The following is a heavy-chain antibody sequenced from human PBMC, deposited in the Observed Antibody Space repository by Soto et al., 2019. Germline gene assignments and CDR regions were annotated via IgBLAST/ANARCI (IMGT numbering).Heavy chain of an antibody. Sequence: QVQLVESGGGVVQPGRSLRLSCAASGFTFSSYGMHWVRQAPGKGLEWVAVIWYDGSNKYYADSVKGRFTISRDNSKNTLYLQMNSLRGEDTVVYYCARDCSSTSCYGRFDYWGQGTQVTVSP. D-gene: IGHD2-2*01. CDR1: GFTFSSYG. CDR3: ARDCSSTSCYGRFDY. J-gene: IGHJ4*02. CDR2: IWYDGSNK. V-gene: IGHV3-33*01.